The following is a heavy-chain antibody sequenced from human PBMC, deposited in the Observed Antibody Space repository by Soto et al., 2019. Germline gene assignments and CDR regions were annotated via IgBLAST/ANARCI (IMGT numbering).Heavy chain of an antibody. CDR1: GYTFTSYY. Sequence: ASVKVSCKASGYTFTSYYMHWVRQAPGQGHEWMGIINPSGGSTSYAQRFQGRVTMTRDTSTSTVYMELSSLRSEDTAVYYCARGFRITMVRGFREKYNWFDPWGQGTLVTVSS. J-gene: IGHJ5*02. CDR3: ARGFRITMVRGFREKYNWFDP. V-gene: IGHV1-46*01. CDR2: INPSGGST. D-gene: IGHD3-10*01.